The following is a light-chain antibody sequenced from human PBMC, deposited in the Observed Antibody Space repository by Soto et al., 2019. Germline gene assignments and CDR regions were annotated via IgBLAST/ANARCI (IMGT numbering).Light chain of an antibody. V-gene: IGLV2-14*01. Sequence: QSALTQPASGSGSPGQAITISCTGTSSDVGGYNYVSWYQQHPVKAPKLMIYEVSNRPSGVSNRFSGSKYGNTASLNISGIQAEDEADSYCSSYTSSSIDYVFGTGTKLKVL. CDR3: SSYTSSSIDYV. CDR1: SSDVGGYNY. J-gene: IGLJ1*01. CDR2: EVS.